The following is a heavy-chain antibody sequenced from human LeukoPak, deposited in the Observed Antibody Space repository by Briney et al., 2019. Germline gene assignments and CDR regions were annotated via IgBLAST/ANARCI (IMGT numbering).Heavy chain of an antibody. V-gene: IGHV4-30-2*01. CDR3: ARGTSSGWYALDY. J-gene: IGHJ4*02. D-gene: IGHD6-19*01. CDR1: GGSISSGGYS. CDR2: IYHSGST. Sequence: NPSETLSLTCAVSGGSISSGGYSWSWIRQPPGKGLEWIGYIYHSGSTYYNPSLKSRLTISVDTSNNQFSLKLSSVTAADTAVYYCARGTSSGWYALDYWGQGTLVTVSS.